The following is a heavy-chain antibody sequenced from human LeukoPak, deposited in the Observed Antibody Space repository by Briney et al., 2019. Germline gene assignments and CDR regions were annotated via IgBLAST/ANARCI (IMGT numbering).Heavy chain of an antibody. D-gene: IGHD3-10*01. CDR1: GFTFSSYG. CDR2: ISYDGSNK. CDR3: AKDLGSGSYVARKGVDY. Sequence: PGGSLRLSCAASGFTFSSYGMHWVRQAPGKGLEWVAVISYDGSNKYYADSVKGRFTISRDNSKNTLYLQMNSLRAEDTAVYYCAKDLGSGSYVARKGVDYWGQGTLVTVSS. V-gene: IGHV3-30*18. J-gene: IGHJ4*02.